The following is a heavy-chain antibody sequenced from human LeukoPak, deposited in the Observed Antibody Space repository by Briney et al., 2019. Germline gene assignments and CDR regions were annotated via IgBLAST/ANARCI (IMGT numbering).Heavy chain of an antibody. CDR1: GFTFSSYV. V-gene: IGHV3-30-3*01. Sequence: GGSLRLSCAASGFTFSSYVMHWVRQAPGKGLEWVAVISYDGSNKYYADSVKGRFTISRDNSKNTLYLQMNSLRAEDTAVYYCAKLFGEVLRFLERLRPYFDYWGQGTLVTVSS. D-gene: IGHD3-3*01. J-gene: IGHJ4*02. CDR2: ISYDGSNK. CDR3: AKLFGEVLRFLERLRPYFDY.